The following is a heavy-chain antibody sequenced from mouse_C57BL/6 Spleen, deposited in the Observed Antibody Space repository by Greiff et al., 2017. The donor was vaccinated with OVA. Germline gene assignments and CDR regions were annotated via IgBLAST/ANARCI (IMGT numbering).Heavy chain of an antibody. CDR1: GYTFTSYW. V-gene: IGHV1-64*01. Sequence: QVQLQQPGAELVKPGASVKLSCKASGYTFTSYWMHWVKQRSGQGLEWIGMIHPNSGSTNYNEKFKSKATLTVDKSSSTAYMQLSSLTSEDSAVYYCARGGRVYAMDYWGQGTSVTVSS. CDR3: ARGGRVYAMDY. CDR2: IHPNSGST. J-gene: IGHJ4*01.